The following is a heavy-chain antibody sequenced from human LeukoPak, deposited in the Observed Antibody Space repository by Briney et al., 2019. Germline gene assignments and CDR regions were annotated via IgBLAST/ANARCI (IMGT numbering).Heavy chain of an antibody. CDR2: INPNSGGT. CDR3: ARTRRGVAVAVGEPFDP. CDR1: GYTFTGYY. V-gene: IGHV1-2*06. J-gene: IGHJ5*02. D-gene: IGHD6-19*01. Sequence: GASVKVSCKASGYTFTGYYMHWVRQAPGQGLEWMGRINPNSGGTNYAQKFQGRVTMTRDTSISTAYMELSRLRSDDTAVYYCARTRRGVAVAVGEPFDPWGRGTLVTVSS.